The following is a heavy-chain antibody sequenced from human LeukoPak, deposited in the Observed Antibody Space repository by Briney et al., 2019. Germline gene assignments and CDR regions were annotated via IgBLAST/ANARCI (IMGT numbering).Heavy chain of an antibody. J-gene: IGHJ4*02. V-gene: IGHV1-2*06. D-gene: IGHD3-10*01. Sequence: ASVKVSCKASGYTFTGYYMYWVRQAPGQGLEWMGRINPNSGGTNYAQKFQGRFTMTRDTSISTAYMELSRLRSDDTAVYYCARGYYYGSGSYWPDYWGQGTLVTVSS. CDR1: GYTFTGYY. CDR2: INPNSGGT. CDR3: ARGYYYGSGSYWPDY.